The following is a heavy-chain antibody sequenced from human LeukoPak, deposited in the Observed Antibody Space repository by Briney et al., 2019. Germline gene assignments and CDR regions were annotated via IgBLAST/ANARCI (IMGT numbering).Heavy chain of an antibody. CDR2: IYRGDGT. V-gene: IGHV3-53*01. Sequence: PGGSLRLSCVASGFTGSSHYMSWVRQAPGKGLEWVSVIYRGDGTYYADSVKGRFTISRDNSKNTLYLQMNSLRAEDTAVYYCAKSAGWIQHWGQGTLVTVSS. CDR3: AKSAGWIQH. CDR1: GFTGSSHY. D-gene: IGHD5-24*01. J-gene: IGHJ1*01.